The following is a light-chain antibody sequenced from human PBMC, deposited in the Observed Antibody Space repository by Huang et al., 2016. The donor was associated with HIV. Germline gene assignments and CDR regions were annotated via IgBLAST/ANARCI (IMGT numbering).Light chain of an antibody. CDR3: HQYNNWLLS. Sequence: EIVMTQSPATLSVSPGQRVTLSCRAKRSVSTNFAWYQQRHGQAPRLLIYGSSTRAPGIPARFSGSGSGTDFSLTISSLQSEDFALYYCHQYNNWLLSFGGGTRV. V-gene: IGKV3-15*01. CDR2: GSS. J-gene: IGKJ4*01. CDR1: RSVSTN.